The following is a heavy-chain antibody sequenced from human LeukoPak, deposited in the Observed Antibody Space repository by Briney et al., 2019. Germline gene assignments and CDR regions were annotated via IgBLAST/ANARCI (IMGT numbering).Heavy chain of an antibody. V-gene: IGHV3-30*02. D-gene: IGHD6-13*01. CDR3: AKDLAYSSSWSPEIDY. Sequence: PRGSLRLSCAASGFTFSSYGMHWVRQAPGKGLEWVAFIRYDGSNKYYADSVKGRFTISRDNSKNTLYLQMNSLRAEDTAVYYCAKDLAYSSSWSPEIDYWGQGTLVTVSS. CDR2: IRYDGSNK. J-gene: IGHJ4*02. CDR1: GFTFSSYG.